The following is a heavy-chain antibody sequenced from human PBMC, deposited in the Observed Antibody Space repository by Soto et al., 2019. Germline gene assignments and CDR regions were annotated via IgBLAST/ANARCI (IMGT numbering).Heavy chain of an antibody. Sequence: QVQLQKSGPGLVKPSQTLSLTCTVSGGTIISGGYYWSWIREHPGQGLEWIGYIYSTGSTDYNPSLRSRVAISIDTSKNQFSLTLNSVTAADTAVYYCARDDRSGSSPYTGMDVWGQGTTVTVSS. D-gene: IGHD3-10*01. CDR2: IYSTGST. CDR1: GGTIISGGYY. CDR3: ARDDRSGSSPYTGMDV. J-gene: IGHJ6*02. V-gene: IGHV4-31*03.